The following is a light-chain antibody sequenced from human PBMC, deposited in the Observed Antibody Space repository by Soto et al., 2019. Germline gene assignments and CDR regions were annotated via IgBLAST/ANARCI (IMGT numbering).Light chain of an antibody. CDR1: QGISNN. CDR3: HNCNNAPFT. Sequence: EIVMTQSPATLSASPGERATLSCRASQGISNNLAWYQHRPGQAPRLLIYGASTRASGIPTRFSGSGSGTEFTLTINSLQTEDFAGYHCHNCNNAPFTFGGGTKVDIK. J-gene: IGKJ4*01. CDR2: GAS. V-gene: IGKV3-15*01.